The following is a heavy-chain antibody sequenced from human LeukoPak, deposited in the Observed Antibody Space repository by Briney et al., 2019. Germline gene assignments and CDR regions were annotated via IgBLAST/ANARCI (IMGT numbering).Heavy chain of an antibody. Sequence: EASVKVSCKASGYAFTSYDINWVRQAPGQGLEWMGWISAYNGNTNYAQKLQGRVTMTTDTSTSTAYMELRSLRAEDTAVYYCAKDWALLKWFGEVLSSRPSRHYMDVWGKGTTVTISS. D-gene: IGHD3-10*01. CDR1: GYAFTSYD. CDR3: AKDWALLKWFGEVLSSRPSRHYMDV. V-gene: IGHV1-18*01. CDR2: ISAYNGNT. J-gene: IGHJ6*03.